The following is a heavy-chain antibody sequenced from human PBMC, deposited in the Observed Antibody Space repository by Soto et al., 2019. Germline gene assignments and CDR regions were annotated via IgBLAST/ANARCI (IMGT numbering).Heavy chain of an antibody. CDR1: GYSFTSYW. Sequence: GESLKISCKGSGYSFTSYWIGWVRQMPGKGLEWMGIIYPGDSDTRYSPSFQGQVTISADKSISTAYLQWSSLKASDTAMYYCARRMGSSLGAGANDAFDIRGQGTMVTVSS. CDR3: ARRMGSSLGAGANDAFDI. D-gene: IGHD6-6*01. V-gene: IGHV5-51*01. J-gene: IGHJ3*02. CDR2: IYPGDSDT.